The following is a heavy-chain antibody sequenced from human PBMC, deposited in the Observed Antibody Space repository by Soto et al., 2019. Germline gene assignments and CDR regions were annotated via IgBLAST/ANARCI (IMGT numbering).Heavy chain of an antibody. D-gene: IGHD6-13*01. V-gene: IGHV6-1*01. CDR3: ARGGVDVMEYSSSWYWAY. CDR1: GDSVSSNSAA. CDR2: TYYRSKWYN. J-gene: IGHJ4*02. Sequence: PSQTLSLTCAISGDSVSSNSAAWKWIRQSPSRGLEWLGRTYYRSKWYNDYAVSVKSRITINPDTSKNQFSLQLNSVTPEDTAVYYCARGGVDVMEYSSSWYWAYWGPGTLVTVSS.